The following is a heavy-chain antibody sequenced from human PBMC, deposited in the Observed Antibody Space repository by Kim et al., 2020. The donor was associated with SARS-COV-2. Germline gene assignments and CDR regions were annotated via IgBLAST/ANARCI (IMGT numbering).Heavy chain of an antibody. CDR3: AKDGVTVTFPYYYYYYGMDV. Sequence: GGSLRLSCAASGFTFDDYAMHWVRQAPGKGLERVSGISWNSGSIGYADSVKGRFTISRDNAKNSLYLQMNSLRAEDTALYYCAKDGVTVTFPYYYYYYGMDVWGQGTTVTVSS. CDR1: GFTFDDYA. V-gene: IGHV3-9*01. CDR2: ISWNSGSI. D-gene: IGHD4-17*01. J-gene: IGHJ6*02.